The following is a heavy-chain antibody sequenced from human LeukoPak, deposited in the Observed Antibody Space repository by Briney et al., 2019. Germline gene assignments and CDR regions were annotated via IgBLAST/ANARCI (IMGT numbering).Heavy chain of an antibody. CDR3: ARDIAMVTYWFDP. CDR2: INPNSGGT. J-gene: IGHJ5*02. V-gene: IGHV1-2*02. Sequence: ASVKVSSKASGYTFTGYYMHWVRQAPGEGLEWMGCINPNSGGTNYAQKFQGRVTMTRDTSISTAYMELSRLRSDDTAVYYCARDIAMVTYWFDPWGQGTLVTVSS. D-gene: IGHD5-18*01. CDR1: GYTFTGYY.